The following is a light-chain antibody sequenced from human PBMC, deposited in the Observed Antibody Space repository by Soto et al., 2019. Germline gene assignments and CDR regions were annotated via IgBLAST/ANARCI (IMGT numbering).Light chain of an antibody. CDR1: QDISRW. CDR2: AAF. Sequence: DIQMTQSPSSVSASVGDRITITCRASQDISRWLAWYQHKPGTAPKLLIYAAFSLQSGVPSSFSGSGSGTDFTLAISSLQPEDFATYYCQATNNIPFTFGPGTKVDIK. V-gene: IGKV1-12*01. CDR3: QATNNIPFT. J-gene: IGKJ3*01.